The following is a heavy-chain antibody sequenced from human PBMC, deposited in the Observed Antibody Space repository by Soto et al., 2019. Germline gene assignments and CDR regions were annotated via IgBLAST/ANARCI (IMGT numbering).Heavy chain of an antibody. CDR3: ARGTYDNTATLDY. CDR2: IWYDGGRK. CDR1: GFDFRSFG. V-gene: IGHV3-33*01. J-gene: IGHJ4*02. D-gene: IGHD3-22*01. Sequence: SGGSLRLSCAASGFDFRSFGMHWVRQAPGKGLEWVAVIWYDGGRKYYADSVKGRFTISRDNSKNTLSLQMNILRAEDTAVDYYARGTYDNTATLDYWGRGALVTVSS.